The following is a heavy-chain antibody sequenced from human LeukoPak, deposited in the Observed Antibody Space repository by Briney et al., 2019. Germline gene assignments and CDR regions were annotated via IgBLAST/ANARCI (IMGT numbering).Heavy chain of an antibody. Sequence: ASVKVSCKASGYTFTSYDINWVRQATGQGLEWMGWMNPNSGNTGYAQKFQGGVTMTRNTSISTAYMELSSLRSEDTAVYYCAREIAAASGGWFDPWGQGTLVTVSS. V-gene: IGHV1-8*01. CDR3: AREIAAASGGWFDP. J-gene: IGHJ5*02. CDR2: MNPNSGNT. D-gene: IGHD6-13*01. CDR1: GYTFTSYD.